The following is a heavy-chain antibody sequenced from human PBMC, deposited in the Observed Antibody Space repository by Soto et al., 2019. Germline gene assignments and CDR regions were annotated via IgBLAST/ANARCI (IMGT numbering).Heavy chain of an antibody. D-gene: IGHD4-17*01. CDR3: ARDDYGDHYYYGMDV. CDR2: IKHSGST. J-gene: IGHJ6*02. V-gene: IGHV4-34*01. CDR1: GGSFSGNN. Sequence: PSETLSLTCAVSGGSFSGNNWNWIRQPPGKGLEWIGEIKHSGSTNYNPSLKSRVTISVDTSKNQFSLMLSSVTAADTAVYYCARDDYGDHYYYGMDVWGQGTTVTVSS.